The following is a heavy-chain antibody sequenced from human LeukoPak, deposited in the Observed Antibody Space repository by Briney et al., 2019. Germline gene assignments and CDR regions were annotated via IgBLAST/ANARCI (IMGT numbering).Heavy chain of an antibody. CDR3: AREGCSGTSCYTASFDY. D-gene: IGHD2-2*02. CDR2: IIPIFGTA. V-gene: IGHV1-69*01. J-gene: IGHJ4*02. Sequence: SVKVSCKASGGTFSSYAISWVRQAPGQGLEWMGGIIPIFGTANYAQKFQGRVTITADESTSTAYMELSSLRSEDTAVYYCAREGCSGTSCYTASFDYWGQGTLVTVSS. CDR1: GGTFSSYA.